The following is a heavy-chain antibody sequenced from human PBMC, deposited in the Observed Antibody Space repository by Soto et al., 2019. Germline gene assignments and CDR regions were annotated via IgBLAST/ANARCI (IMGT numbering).Heavy chain of an antibody. D-gene: IGHD2-8*01. V-gene: IGHV3-53*02. J-gene: IGHJ5*02. Sequence: EVQVVETGGGLIQPGGSLRLSCAVSGFTVSSNYMRWVRQPPGKGPEWVSDIYSGGSTYYADSVKGRFTISRDNSKNTLYLQMNSLRAEDTAVYYCARERDGHNPNWFDLWGLGTLVTVSS. CDR3: ARERDGHNPNWFDL. CDR1: GFTVSSNY. CDR2: IYSGGST.